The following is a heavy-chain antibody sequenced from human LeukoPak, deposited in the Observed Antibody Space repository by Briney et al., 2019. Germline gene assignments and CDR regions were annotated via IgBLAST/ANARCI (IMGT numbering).Heavy chain of an antibody. V-gene: IGHV3-74*01. Sequence: PGGSLRLSCAASGFTFSGYCMNWLRHVPGKVPMSVSHITSDGSDTGYADSVRGRFTISRDSAKNTLYLQMNSLRAGDTAVYYCARGISEAGTDYWGQGTLVTVSS. D-gene: IGHD6-13*01. CDR3: ARGISEAGTDY. CDR1: GFTFSGYC. J-gene: IGHJ4*02. CDR2: ITSDGSDT.